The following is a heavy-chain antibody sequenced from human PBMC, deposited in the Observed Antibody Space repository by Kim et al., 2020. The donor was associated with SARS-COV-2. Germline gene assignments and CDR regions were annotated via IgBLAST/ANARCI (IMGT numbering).Heavy chain of an antibody. D-gene: IGHD6-13*01. Sequence: GGSLRLSCAASGFTFSSYGMHWVRQAPGKGLEWVAVISYDGSNKYYADSVKGRFTISRDNSKNTLYLQMNSLRAEDTAVYYCAKEVSSSSPSWLSAKYNWFDPWGQGTLVTVSS. J-gene: IGHJ5*02. V-gene: IGHV3-30*18. CDR2: ISYDGSNK. CDR3: AKEVSSSSPSWLSAKYNWFDP. CDR1: GFTFSSYG.